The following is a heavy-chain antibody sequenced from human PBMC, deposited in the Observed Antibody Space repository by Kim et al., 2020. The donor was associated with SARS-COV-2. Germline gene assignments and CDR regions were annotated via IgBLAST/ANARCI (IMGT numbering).Heavy chain of an antibody. CDR3: ARGTGYIRESDASYSLDV. CDR2: FAGGADWT. V-gene: IGHV3-23*03. D-gene: IGHD3-16*02. J-gene: IGHJ6*02. Sequence: GGSLRLSCAASGFPFSGYTMNWVRQAPGKGLEWVALFAGGADWTVYADSVKGRFTISRDNSKDMLYLQMNTLRVEDTAVYYFARGTGYIRESDASYSLDVWGQGTTVTVSS. CDR1: GFPFSGYT.